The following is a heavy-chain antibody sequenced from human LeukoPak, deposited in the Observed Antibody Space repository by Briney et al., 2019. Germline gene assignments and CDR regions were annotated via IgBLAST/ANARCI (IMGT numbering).Heavy chain of an antibody. Sequence: GGSLRLSCAASGFTFSSYAMSWVRQAPGKGLEWVSAISGSGGSTYYADSVKGRFTISRDNSKNTLYLQMNSLRAEDTAVYYCAKPEIYDYSNYDTSYYFDYWGQGTLVTVSS. J-gene: IGHJ4*02. CDR2: ISGSGGST. CDR3: AKPEIYDYSNYDTSYYFDY. D-gene: IGHD4-4*01. V-gene: IGHV3-23*01. CDR1: GFTFSSYA.